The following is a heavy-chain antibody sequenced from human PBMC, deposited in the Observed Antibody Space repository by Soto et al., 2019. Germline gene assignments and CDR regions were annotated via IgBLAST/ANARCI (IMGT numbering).Heavy chain of an antibody. V-gene: IGHV4-4*07. D-gene: IGHD7-27*01. CDR3: ARVALTGDLYAYYFDY. CDR2: IYTSGNT. CDR1: GGSIISYY. J-gene: IGHJ4*02. Sequence: QVQLQESGPGLVKPSETLSLTCTVSGGSIISYYWSWIRQPAGKGLEWIGRIYTSGNTNYNPSLKSRVTMSVDTSKNQFSLKLSSVTAADTAVYYCARVALTGDLYAYYFDYWGQGTLVTVSS.